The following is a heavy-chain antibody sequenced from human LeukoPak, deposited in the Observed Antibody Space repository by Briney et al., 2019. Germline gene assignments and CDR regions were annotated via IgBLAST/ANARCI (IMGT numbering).Heavy chain of an antibody. CDR2: FDPEDGET. J-gene: IGHJ4*02. D-gene: IGHD5-18*01. CDR3: ATNHFRYSYGDRDY. V-gene: IGHV1-24*01. CDR1: GGTFSSEA. Sequence: ASVKVSCKASGGTFSSEAFIWVRQAPGQGLEWMGGFDPEDGETIYAQKFQGRVTMTEDTSTDTAYMELSSLRSEDTAVYYCATNHFRYSYGDRDYWGQGTLVTVSS.